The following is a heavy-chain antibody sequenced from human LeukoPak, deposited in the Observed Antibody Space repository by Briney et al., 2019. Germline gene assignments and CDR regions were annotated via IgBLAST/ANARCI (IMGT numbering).Heavy chain of an antibody. Sequence: SVKVSCKASGGTFSSYAISWVRQAPGQGLEWMGRIIPIFGTANYAQKFQGRVTITTDESTSIAYMELSSLRSEDTAVYYCARGREKYYFDYWGQGTLVTVSS. CDR1: GGTFSSYA. CDR2: IIPIFGTA. D-gene: IGHD1-26*01. CDR3: ARGREKYYFDY. J-gene: IGHJ4*02. V-gene: IGHV1-69*05.